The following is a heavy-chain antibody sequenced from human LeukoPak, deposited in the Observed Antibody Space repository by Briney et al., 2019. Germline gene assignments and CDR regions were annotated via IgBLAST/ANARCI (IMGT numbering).Heavy chain of an antibody. V-gene: IGHV1-69*04. CDR1: GGTFSSYA. Sequence: ASVKVSCKASGGTFSSYAISWVRQAPGQGLEWMGRIIPILGIANYAQKFQGRVTITADKSTSTAYLELSSLRSEDTAEYYCARAVVAVAGKGRYFDYWGQGTLVTVSS. D-gene: IGHD6-19*01. J-gene: IGHJ4*02. CDR3: ARAVVAVAGKGRYFDY. CDR2: IIPILGIA.